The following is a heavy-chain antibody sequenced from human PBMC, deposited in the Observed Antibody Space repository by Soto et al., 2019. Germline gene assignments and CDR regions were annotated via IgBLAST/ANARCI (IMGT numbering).Heavy chain of an antibody. V-gene: IGHV3-30*18. D-gene: IGHD2-2*01. Sequence: QVQLVESGGGVGQPGRSLRLACAASGFTFSSYGMHWVRQAPGKGLEWVAVISYHGSNKDYADSVKGRFTISRDNSKNTLYLQMTSLRGEDTAVYYCAKDRQRGSALYYFDYWGQGTLVTVSS. CDR1: GFTFSSYG. CDR2: ISYHGSNK. CDR3: AKDRQRGSALYYFDY. J-gene: IGHJ4*02.